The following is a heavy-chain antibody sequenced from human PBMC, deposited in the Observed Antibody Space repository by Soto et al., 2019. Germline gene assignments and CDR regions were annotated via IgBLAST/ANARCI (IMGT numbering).Heavy chain of an antibody. Sequence: QVQLVQSGAEVKKPGASVKVSCKASGYTFTSYDINWVRQATGQGLEWMGWINPNSGNTGYAQKFQGRVTMTRNTSISTAYMELSSLRSEDTAVYYCARGKTTVEEGRYYYGMDVWGQGTTVTVSS. D-gene: IGHD4-4*01. CDR1: GYTFTSYD. J-gene: IGHJ6*02. CDR3: ARGKTTVEEGRYYYGMDV. V-gene: IGHV1-8*01. CDR2: INPNSGNT.